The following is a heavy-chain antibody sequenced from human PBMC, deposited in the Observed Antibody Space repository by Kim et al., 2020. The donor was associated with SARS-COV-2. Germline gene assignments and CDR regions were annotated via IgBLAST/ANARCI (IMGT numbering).Heavy chain of an antibody. CDR2: ISTSGSVI. V-gene: IGHV3-48*03. Sequence: GGSLRLSCAASGFTFSSYETNWVRQAPGKGLEWVAYISTSGSVIYYADSVKGRVTISRDDAKNSLYLQMNSLRAEDTAVYYCAREGHDNDFDYWGQGTLVTVSS. CDR3: AREGHDNDFDY. J-gene: IGHJ4*02. CDR1: GFTFSSYE. D-gene: IGHD3-16*01.